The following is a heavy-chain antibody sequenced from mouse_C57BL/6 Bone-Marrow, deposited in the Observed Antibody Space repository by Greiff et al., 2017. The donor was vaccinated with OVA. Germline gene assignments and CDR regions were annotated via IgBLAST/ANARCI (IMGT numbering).Heavy chain of an antibody. CDR1: GFTFSSYA. CDR2: ISDGGSYT. D-gene: IGHD1-1*01. J-gene: IGHJ1*03. Sequence: DVMLVESGGGLVKPGGSLKLSCAASGFTFSSYAMSWVRQTPEKRLEWVATISDGGSYTYYPDNVKGRFTISRDNAKNNLYLQMSHLKSEDTAMYYCAREGTYYYGSPYWYFDVWGTGTTVTVSS. V-gene: IGHV5-4*03. CDR3: AREGTYYYGSPYWYFDV.